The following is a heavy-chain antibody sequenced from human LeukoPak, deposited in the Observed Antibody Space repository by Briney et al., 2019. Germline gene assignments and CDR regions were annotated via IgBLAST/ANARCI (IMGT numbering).Heavy chain of an antibody. J-gene: IGHJ6*04. V-gene: IGHV3-48*03. Sequence: GGSLRLSCAASGFTFSSYEMNWVRQAPGKGLEWVSYICSGGSTSYYADSVKGRFTISRDNAKNSLYLQMNSLRAEDTAVYYCAELGINMIGGVWGKGTTVTISS. CDR3: AELGINMIGGV. D-gene: IGHD3-10*02. CDR1: GFTFSSYE. CDR2: ICSGGSTS.